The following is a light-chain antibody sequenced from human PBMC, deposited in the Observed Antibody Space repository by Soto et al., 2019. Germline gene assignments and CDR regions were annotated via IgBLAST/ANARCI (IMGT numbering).Light chain of an antibody. Sequence: EIVLTQSPGTLSLSPGERATLSCRASQSVSTSYLAWYQQKPGQAPRLLIYGASSRATDIPDRFSGSGSGTDFTLTISRLEPADFAVYYCQHYGSSLLTFGGGTKVDIK. J-gene: IGKJ4*01. CDR2: GAS. V-gene: IGKV3-20*01. CDR3: QHYGSSLLT. CDR1: QSVSTSY.